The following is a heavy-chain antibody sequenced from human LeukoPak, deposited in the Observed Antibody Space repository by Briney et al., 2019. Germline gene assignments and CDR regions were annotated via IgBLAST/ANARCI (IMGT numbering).Heavy chain of an antibody. V-gene: IGHV3-23*01. CDR3: AKAPLWFGEFGFDP. CDR2: ISGSGGST. D-gene: IGHD3-10*01. CDR1: GFTFSSYG. Sequence: QSGGSLRLSCAASGFTFSSYGMSWVRQAPGKGLEWVSAISGSGGSTYYADSVKGRFTISRDNSKNTLYLQMNSLRAEDTAVYYCAKAPLWFGEFGFDPWGQGTLVTVSS. J-gene: IGHJ5*02.